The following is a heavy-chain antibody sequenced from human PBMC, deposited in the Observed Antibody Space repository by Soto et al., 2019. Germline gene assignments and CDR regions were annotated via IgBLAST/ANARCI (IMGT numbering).Heavy chain of an antibody. V-gene: IGHV3-21*06. CDR1: GFTFTRYS. J-gene: IGHJ4*02. Sequence: PVGSLRLSCAASGFTFTRYSMNWVRQARGKGLEWVSSISSTTNYIYYGDSMKSRFTITRDNAKNSLYVEMKSLRAEDTAVYYCARESEDLTSNFDYWGQGTLVTVSS. CDR3: ARESEDLTSNFDY. CDR2: ISSTTNYI.